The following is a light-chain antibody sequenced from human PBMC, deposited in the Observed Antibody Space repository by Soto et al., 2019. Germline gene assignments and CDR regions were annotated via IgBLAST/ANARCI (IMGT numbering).Light chain of an antibody. CDR2: GAS. V-gene: IGKV3-20*01. J-gene: IGKJ1*01. Sequence: DSVLTQSPGTLSLSPGERATLSCRASQSVSSSYLAWYQQKPGQAPRLLIYGASSRATGIPDRFSGSGSGTDFTLTISSLQPDDFATYYCQQYNSYPWTFGQGTKVDIK. CDR1: QSVSSSY. CDR3: QQYNSYPWT.